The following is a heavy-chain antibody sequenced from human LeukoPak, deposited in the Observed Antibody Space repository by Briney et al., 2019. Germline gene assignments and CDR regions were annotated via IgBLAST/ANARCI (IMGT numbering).Heavy chain of an antibody. CDR1: GGSISSGSYY. D-gene: IGHD1-26*01. V-gene: IGHV4-61*02. CDR2: IYTSGCT. J-gene: IGHJ4*02. CDR3: AREEWELSDY. Sequence: SQTLSLTCTVSGGSISSGSYYWSWIRQPAGKGLEWIGRIYTSGCTNYNPSLKSRVTISVDTSKNQFSLKLSSVTAADTAVYYCAREEWELSDYWGQGTLVTVSS.